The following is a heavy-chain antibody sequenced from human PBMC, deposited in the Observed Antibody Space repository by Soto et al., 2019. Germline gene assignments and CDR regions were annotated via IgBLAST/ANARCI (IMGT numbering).Heavy chain of an antibody. CDR1: GDSVSSDSAA. CDR3: SMSPRVIAGTWFDP. V-gene: IGHV6-1*01. J-gene: IGHJ5*02. Sequence: SQPLYLTCAISGDSVSSDSAAWSWIRQSPSRGLEWLGRTYYRSKWYHDYAASVKSRMTINPDISTNQFSLQLNSVTPEDTAVYCCSMSPRVIAGTWFDPWAKGTRFPFS. D-gene: IGHD6-13*01. CDR2: TYYRSKWYH.